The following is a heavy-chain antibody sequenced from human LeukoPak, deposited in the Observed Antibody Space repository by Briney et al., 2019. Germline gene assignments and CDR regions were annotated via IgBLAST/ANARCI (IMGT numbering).Heavy chain of an antibody. CDR1: GYSISSGYY. V-gene: IGHV4-38-2*02. D-gene: IGHD3-10*01. CDR3: ARTRPTYYYGSGDAFDI. J-gene: IGHJ3*02. Sequence: SETLSLTCTVSGYSISSGYYWGWIRQPPGKGLEWIGSIYHSGSTYYNPSLKSRVTISVDTSKNQSSLKLSTVTAADTAVYYCARTRPTYYYGSGDAFDIWGQGTMVTVSS. CDR2: IYHSGST.